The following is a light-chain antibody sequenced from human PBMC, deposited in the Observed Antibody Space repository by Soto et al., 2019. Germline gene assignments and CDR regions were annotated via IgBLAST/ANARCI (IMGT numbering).Light chain of an antibody. J-gene: IGKJ2*01. V-gene: IGKV3-20*01. CDR3: QPYGSSPPYA. CDR2: GAS. CDR1: ESVSSRY. Sequence: EIVLTQSPGTLSLSPGERATLSCRASESVSSRYLAWYRQKPGQAPRLLIYGASSRATGIPGRLSGSGSGTDFTLTISRLEPEVFAVYYCQPYGSSPPYAFGQGTKLEIK.